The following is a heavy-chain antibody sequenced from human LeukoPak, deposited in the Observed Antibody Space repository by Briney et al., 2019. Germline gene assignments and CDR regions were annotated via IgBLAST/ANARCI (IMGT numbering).Heavy chain of an antibody. V-gene: IGHV3-23*01. CDR1: GFTVSSDS. Sequence: GSLRLSCAASGFTVSSDSMSWVRQAPGRGREWVSAVSGSGGSTYYADSVKGRFTISRENSKNTLYLQMNSLRAEDTAVYYCAKDHLYSSSSYFDYWGQGTLVTVSS. D-gene: IGHD6-6*01. J-gene: IGHJ4*02. CDR3: AKDHLYSSSSYFDY. CDR2: VSGSGGST.